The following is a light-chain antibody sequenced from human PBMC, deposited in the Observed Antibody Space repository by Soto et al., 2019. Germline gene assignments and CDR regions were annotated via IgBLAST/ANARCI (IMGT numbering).Light chain of an antibody. CDR1: HGINNY. Sequence: DIQLTQSPSFLSASVGDRVTITCRASHGINNYLAWFQQKPGRAPNLLIYGASNLQSGVPSRFGGSGSGTDFTLTISNLQPEDSATYYCQQLNAYPLTFGQGTRLEIK. CDR3: QQLNAYPLT. J-gene: IGKJ5*01. CDR2: GAS. V-gene: IGKV1-9*01.